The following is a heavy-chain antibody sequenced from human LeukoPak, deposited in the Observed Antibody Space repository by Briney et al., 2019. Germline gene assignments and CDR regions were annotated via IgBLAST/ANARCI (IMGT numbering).Heavy chain of an antibody. V-gene: IGHV3-30*01. CDR2: ISKDGNNK. CDR1: GFTFTSYA. Sequence: GRSLRLSCAASGFTFTSYAMHWVRQASGKGPEWVAVISKDGNNKYYSDSVKGRFTISRDNSENTVYLQMNSLRTEDTAMYYCARDFHYYFSGSYYFFDYWGQGTLVTVS. CDR3: ARDFHYYFSGSYYFFDY. J-gene: IGHJ4*02. D-gene: IGHD3-10*01.